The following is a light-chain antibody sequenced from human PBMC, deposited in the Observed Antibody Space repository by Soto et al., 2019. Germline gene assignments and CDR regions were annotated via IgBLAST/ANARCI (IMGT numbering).Light chain of an antibody. CDR1: QSINSW. V-gene: IGKV1-5*01. Sequence: DIQMTQSPSTLSASVGDRVTITCRASQSINSWLAWFQQKPGKAPKLLIYDASSLESGVPSRFSGSKSGTEFTLTISSLQPDDFATYYCQQYNAYPWTFGQGTKVEIK. CDR2: DAS. J-gene: IGKJ1*01. CDR3: QQYNAYPWT.